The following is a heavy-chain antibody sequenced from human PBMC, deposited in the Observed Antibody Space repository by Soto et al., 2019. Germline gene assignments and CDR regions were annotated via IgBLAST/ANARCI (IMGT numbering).Heavy chain of an antibody. CDR1: GFTFSSYS. D-gene: IGHD3-3*01. CDR2: ISSSSSYI. Sequence: AGGSLRLSCAASGFTFSSYSMNWVRQAPGKGLEWVSSISSSSSYIYYADSVKGRFTISRDNAKNSLYLQMNSLRAEDTAVYYCARDSITIFGVVRDPSYYYYGMDVWGQGTTVTVS. J-gene: IGHJ6*02. CDR3: ARDSITIFGVVRDPSYYYYGMDV. V-gene: IGHV3-21*01.